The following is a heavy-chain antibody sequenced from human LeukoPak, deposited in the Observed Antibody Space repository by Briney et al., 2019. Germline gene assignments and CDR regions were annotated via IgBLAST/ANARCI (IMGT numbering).Heavy chain of an antibody. D-gene: IGHD2-15*01. V-gene: IGHV3-23*01. CDR1: GFTLSSYA. CDR3: AKAPVTTCRGAFCYPFDY. J-gene: IGHJ4*02. CDR2: ISDTGNT. Sequence: GGSLRLSCAASGFTLSSYAMSWVRQAPGKGLEWVSAISDTGNTYHADSVKGRFTISRDSSKNTLFLQMNRLRPEDATVYYCAKAPVTTCRGAFCYPFDYWGLGTLVTVSS.